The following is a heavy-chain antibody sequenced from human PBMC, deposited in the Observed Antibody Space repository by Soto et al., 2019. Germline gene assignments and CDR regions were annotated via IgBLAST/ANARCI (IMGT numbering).Heavy chain of an antibody. J-gene: IGHJ4*02. CDR1: GGSISSGDYY. V-gene: IGHV4-30-4*01. D-gene: IGHD3-10*01. CDR2: IYYSGST. CDR3: AREAGNRYGSGSLFDY. Sequence: SETLSLTCTVSGGSISSGDYYWSWIRQPPGKGLEWIGYIYYSGSTYYNPALKSRVTISVDTSKNQFSLKLSSVTAADTAVYYCAREAGNRYGSGSLFDYWGQGILVTVSS.